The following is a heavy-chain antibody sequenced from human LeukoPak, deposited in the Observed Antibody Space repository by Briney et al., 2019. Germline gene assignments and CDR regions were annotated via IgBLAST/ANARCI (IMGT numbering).Heavy chain of an antibody. D-gene: IGHD2-2*01. CDR1: GGSISSGGYS. CDR3: ARVVPAATHFDY. J-gene: IGHJ4*02. Sequence: KPSETLSLTCAVSGGSISSGGYSWSWIRQPPGKGLEWIGYIYHSGSTYYNPSLKSRVTISVDRSKNQFSLKLSSVTAADTAVYYCARVVPAATHFDYWGQGTLVTVSS. V-gene: IGHV4-30-2*01. CDR2: IYHSGST.